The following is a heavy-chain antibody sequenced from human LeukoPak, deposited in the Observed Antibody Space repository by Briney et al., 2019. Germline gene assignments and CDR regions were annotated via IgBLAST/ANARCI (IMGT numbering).Heavy chain of an antibody. D-gene: IGHD6-13*01. CDR1: GGSISSGSYY. CDR3: ARRRIAAAGT. CDR2: INHSGST. J-gene: IGHJ5*02. Sequence: SETLSLTCTVSGGSISSGSYYWSWIRQPPGKRLEWIGEINHSGSTNYNPSLKSRVTISVDTSQNQFSLKLNSVTAADTAVYYCARRRIAAAGTWGQGTLVTVSS. V-gene: IGHV4-39*07.